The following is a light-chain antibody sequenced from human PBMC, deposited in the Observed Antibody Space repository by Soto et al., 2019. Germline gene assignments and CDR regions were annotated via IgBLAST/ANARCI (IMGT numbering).Light chain of an antibody. CDR3: QHRYNVPYT. J-gene: IGKJ5*01. V-gene: IGKV3-11*01. CDR2: AAS. CDR1: QSVGSY. Sequence: VSQSVGSYLAWYQQKXGGAPRLLIYAASXTANGIPARFSGSGSGTDFTLIISSLETEDSAVYYCQHRYNVPYTFGQGTRVEIK.